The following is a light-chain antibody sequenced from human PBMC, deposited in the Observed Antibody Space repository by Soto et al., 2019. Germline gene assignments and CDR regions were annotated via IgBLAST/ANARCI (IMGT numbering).Light chain of an antibody. V-gene: IGLV2-14*01. CDR3: SSYTSSSTPVV. CDR2: DVS. CDR1: SSDVGGYNY. J-gene: IGLJ2*01. Sequence: QSALTQPASVSGSPGQSITISCTGTSSDVGGYNYVSLYQQHPGKAPNLMIFDVSNRPSGVSNRFSCSNSGNTASLTISGLQAEDEADYYCSSYTSSSTPVVFGGGTKLTVL.